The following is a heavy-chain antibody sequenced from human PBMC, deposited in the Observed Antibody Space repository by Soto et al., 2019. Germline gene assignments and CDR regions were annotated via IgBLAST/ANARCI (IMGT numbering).Heavy chain of an antibody. CDR1: GFTVSSNY. D-gene: IGHD6-6*01. V-gene: IGHV3-53*04. CDR2: IYSGGRT. J-gene: IGHJ6*03. CDR3: ARVGSSSSRYYYYYYMDV. Sequence: EVQLVESGGGLVQPGGSLRLSCAASGFTVSSNYMSWVRQAPGKGLEWVSVIYSGGRTYYADSVKGRFTISRHISKNTRYLQMNRLRAEDTAVHYCARVGSSSSRYYYYYYMDVWGKGTTVTVSS.